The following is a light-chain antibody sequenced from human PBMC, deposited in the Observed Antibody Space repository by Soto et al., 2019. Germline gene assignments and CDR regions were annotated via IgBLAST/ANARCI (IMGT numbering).Light chain of an antibody. CDR2: AAS. CDR1: QGIGSY. Sequence: IQFTQSPSSLSASVGDRVTITCRASQGIGSYLAWYQQKPGEAPKLLIFAASTLQSGVPSRFSGSGSGTDFTLTISSLQADDFATYYCQHYNSYSEAFGQGTKVDI. V-gene: IGKV1-9*01. J-gene: IGKJ1*01. CDR3: QHYNSYSEA.